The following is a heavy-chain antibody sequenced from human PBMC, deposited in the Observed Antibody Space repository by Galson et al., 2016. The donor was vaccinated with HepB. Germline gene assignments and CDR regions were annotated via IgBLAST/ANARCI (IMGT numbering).Heavy chain of an antibody. CDR3: ARENVVVVAARVLYYYGMDV. D-gene: IGHD2-15*01. Sequence: SVKVSCKASGYTFTIYDIHWVRQAPGQRLEWMGWINAGNGNTKYSQKFQDRVTITRDTSTSTAYMDLSSLRSEDTAVYYCARENVVVVAARVLYYYGMDVWGQGTTVTVSS. CDR2: INAGNGNT. V-gene: IGHV1-3*01. CDR1: GYTFTIYD. J-gene: IGHJ6*02.